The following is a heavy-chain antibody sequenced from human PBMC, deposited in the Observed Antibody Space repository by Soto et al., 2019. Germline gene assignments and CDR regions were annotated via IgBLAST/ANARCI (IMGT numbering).Heavy chain of an antibody. D-gene: IGHD6-13*01. J-gene: IGHJ6*02. CDR2: IKSKTDGGTT. CDR3: TPALAAAGRVWVYYYYGMDV. CDR1: GFTFSNAW. Sequence: EVQLVESGGGLVKPGGSLRLSCAASGFTFSNAWMNWVRQAPGKGLEWVGRIKSKTDGGTTDYAAPVKGRFTISRDDSKNTLYLQMNSLKTEDTAVYYCTPALAAAGRVWVYYYYGMDVWGQGTTVTVSS. V-gene: IGHV3-15*07.